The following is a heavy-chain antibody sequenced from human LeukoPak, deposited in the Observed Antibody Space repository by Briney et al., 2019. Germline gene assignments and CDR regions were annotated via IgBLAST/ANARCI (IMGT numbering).Heavy chain of an antibody. CDR1: GGSISSYY. J-gene: IGHJ4*02. CDR3: ASSAFYYFDY. Sequence: PSETLSLTCTVSGGSISSYYWSWIRRPPGKGLEWIGYIYYSGSTNYNPSLKSRVTISVDTSKNQFSLKLSSVTAADTAVYYCASSAFYYFDYWGQGTLVTVSS. CDR2: IYYSGST. V-gene: IGHV4-59*01.